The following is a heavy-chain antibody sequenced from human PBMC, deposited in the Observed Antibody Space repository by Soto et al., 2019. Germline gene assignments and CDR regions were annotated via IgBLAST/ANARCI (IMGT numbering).Heavy chain of an antibody. CDR3: ARGGITMVRGVIIRSYYYGMDV. CDR2: INHSGST. Sequence: SETLSLTCAVYGGSFSGYYWRWIRQPPGKGLEWIGEINHSGSTNYNPSLKSRVTISVDTSKNQFSLKLSSVTAADTAVYDCARGGITMVRGVIIRSYYYGMDVWGQGTTVTVSS. J-gene: IGHJ6*02. D-gene: IGHD3-10*01. CDR1: GGSFSGYY. V-gene: IGHV4-34*01.